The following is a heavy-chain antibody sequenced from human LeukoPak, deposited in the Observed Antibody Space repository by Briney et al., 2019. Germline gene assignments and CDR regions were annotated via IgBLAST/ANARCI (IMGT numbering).Heavy chain of an antibody. Sequence: AGGSLRLSCAASGFNFDDYAMHWVRQAPGKGLEWVSLISWDGGSTYYADSVKGRFTISRDNSKNSLYLQMNSLRAEDTALYYCAKDLGVYYYYYYMDVWGKGTTVTVSS. CDR1: GFNFDDYA. V-gene: IGHV3-43D*03. CDR2: ISWDGGST. J-gene: IGHJ6*03. CDR3: AKDLGVYYYYYYMDV. D-gene: IGHD3-16*01.